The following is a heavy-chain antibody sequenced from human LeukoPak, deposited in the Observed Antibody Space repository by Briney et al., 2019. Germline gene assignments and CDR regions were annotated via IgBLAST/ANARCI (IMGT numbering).Heavy chain of an antibody. CDR2: FDPEDGET. Sequence: ASVKVSCKVSGYTLTELSMHWVRQAPGKGLEWMGGFDPEDGETIYAQKFQGRVTMTEDTSTDTAYMELNSLRSEDTAVYYCATASSSWYGLTFDPWGQGTLVTVSS. J-gene: IGHJ5*02. CDR1: GYTLTELS. D-gene: IGHD6-13*01. V-gene: IGHV1-24*01. CDR3: ATASSSWYGLTFDP.